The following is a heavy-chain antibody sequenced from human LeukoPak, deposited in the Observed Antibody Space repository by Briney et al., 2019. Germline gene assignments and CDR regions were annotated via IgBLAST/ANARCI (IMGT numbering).Heavy chain of an antibody. V-gene: IGHV4-4*02. CDR2: IYHSGST. CDR1: GGSINSPNW. J-gene: IGHJ6*02. CDR3: AGTLYSSSWYGPLNYYYYGMDV. D-gene: IGHD6-13*01. Sequence: SGTLPLTCADSGGSINSPNWWSWVRQPPGKGLEWIGEIYHSGSTNYNPSLKSRVTISVDTSKNQFSLKLSSVTAADTAVYYCAGTLYSSSWYGPLNYYYYGMDVWGQGTTVTVSS.